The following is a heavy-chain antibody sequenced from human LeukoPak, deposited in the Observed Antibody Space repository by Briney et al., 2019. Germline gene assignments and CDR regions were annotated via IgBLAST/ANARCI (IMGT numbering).Heavy chain of an antibody. J-gene: IGHJ6*02. CDR1: GGSISSYY. V-gene: IGHV4-59*08. Sequence: PSETLSLTCTVSGGSISSYYWSWIRQPPGKGLEWIGYIYYSGSTNYNPSLKSRVTISVDTSKNQFSLKLSSVTAADTAVYYCARLFDPYGMDVWGQGTTVTVSS. CDR2: IYYSGST. D-gene: IGHD3-9*01. CDR3: ARLFDPYGMDV.